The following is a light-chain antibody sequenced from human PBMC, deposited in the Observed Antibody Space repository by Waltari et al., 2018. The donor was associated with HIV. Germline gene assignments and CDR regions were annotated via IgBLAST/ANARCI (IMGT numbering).Light chain of an antibody. CDR3: QQSYSTPRT. CDR2: AAS. J-gene: IGKJ4*01. V-gene: IGKV1-39*01. CDR1: QSISSY. Sequence: QMTQSPSSLSASVGDRVTITCRASQSISSYLNWYQQKPGKAPKLLIYAASSLQSGVPSRFSGSGSGTDFTLTISSLQPEDFATYYCQQSYSTPRTFGGGTKVEIK.